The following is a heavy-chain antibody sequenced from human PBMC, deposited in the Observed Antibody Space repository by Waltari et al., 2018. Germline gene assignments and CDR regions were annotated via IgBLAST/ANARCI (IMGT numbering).Heavy chain of an antibody. CDR2: ISYSGAT. CDR3: ATYVGASIGTAAFDV. J-gene: IGHJ3*01. CDR1: GCSITSNPHY. D-gene: IGHD3-16*01. Sequence: QLHLQESGPGLVKPSETLSLTCSVSGCSITSNPHYWGWIRQPPGKGLEWTATISYSGATYNNPSLKSRVTISGDTSKNQFSLKLSSVTAADTGVYYCATYVGASIGTAAFDVWGQGTMVTVSS. V-gene: IGHV4-39*01.